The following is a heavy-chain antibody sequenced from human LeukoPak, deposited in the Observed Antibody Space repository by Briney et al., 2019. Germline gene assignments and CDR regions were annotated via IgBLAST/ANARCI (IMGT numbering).Heavy chain of an antibody. D-gene: IGHD3-22*01. V-gene: IGHV1-69*06. CDR1: GGTFSSYA. J-gene: IGHJ4*02. CDR3: ARPNYYDSSYVYFDY. CDR2: IIPIFGTA. Sequence: SVKVSCKASGGTFSSYAISWVRQAPGQGLEWMGGIIPIFGTANYAQKFQGRVTITADKSTSTAYMELSSLRSEDTAVYYCARPNYYDSSYVYFDYWGQGTLVTVSS.